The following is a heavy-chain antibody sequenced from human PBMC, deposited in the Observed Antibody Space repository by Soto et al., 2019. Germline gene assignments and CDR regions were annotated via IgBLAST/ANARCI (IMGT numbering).Heavy chain of an antibody. CDR2: MNPNSGNT. Sequence: ASVKVSCKASGYTFTSYGINWVRQATGQGLEWMGWMNPNSGNTGYAQKFQGRVTMTRNTSISTAYMELSSLRSEDTAVYYCARGGNSGWFDAFDIWGQGTMVTVSS. CDR1: GYTFTSYG. J-gene: IGHJ3*02. CDR3: ARGGNSGWFDAFDI. D-gene: IGHD6-19*01. V-gene: IGHV1-8*02.